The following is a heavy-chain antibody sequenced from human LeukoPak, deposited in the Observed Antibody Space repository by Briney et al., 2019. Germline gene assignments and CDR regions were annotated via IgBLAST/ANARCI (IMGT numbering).Heavy chain of an antibody. Sequence: GGALRLGCAAPGFTFSSYGGPWVPQAPGWGVEWLAFIWYGGSNNSHADSVKGRFTISRDNSKNTLYLQMNSLRAEDTAVYYCARAELGYCSGGSCYSGLGYYYYYGMDVWGQGTTVTVSS. CDR2: IWYGGSNN. CDR1: GFTFSSYG. J-gene: IGHJ6*02. V-gene: IGHV3-33*01. D-gene: IGHD2-15*01. CDR3: ARAELGYCSGGSCYSGLGYYYYYGMDV.